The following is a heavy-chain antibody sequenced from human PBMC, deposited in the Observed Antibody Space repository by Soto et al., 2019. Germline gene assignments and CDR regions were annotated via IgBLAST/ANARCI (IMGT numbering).Heavy chain of an antibody. J-gene: IGHJ5*02. CDR1: GDSISTYY. D-gene: IGHD3-22*01. Sequence: SETLSLTCTVSGDSISTYYWSWIRQPPGKGLEWIAYVYYTGNTYYNPSLKSRVTISMDTSKNQFSLKLSSVTAADTAVYYCARYYYDSSGYYYGWFDPWGQGTLVTVSS. CDR3: ARYYYDSSGYYYGWFDP. CDR2: VYYTGNT. V-gene: IGHV4-59*01.